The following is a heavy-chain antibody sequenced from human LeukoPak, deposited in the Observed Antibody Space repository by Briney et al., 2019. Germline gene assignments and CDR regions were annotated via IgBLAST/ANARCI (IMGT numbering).Heavy chain of an antibody. CDR2: IYYSGST. Sequence: SGTLSLTCTVSGGSISSYYWSWIRQPPGKGLEWIGYIYYSGSTNYNPSLKSRVTISVDTSKNQFSLKLSSVTAADTAVYYCARAELPGIAAAAVGYRGQGTLVTVSS. CDR3: ARAELPGIAAAAVGY. D-gene: IGHD6-13*01. CDR1: GGSISSYY. J-gene: IGHJ4*02. V-gene: IGHV4-59*01.